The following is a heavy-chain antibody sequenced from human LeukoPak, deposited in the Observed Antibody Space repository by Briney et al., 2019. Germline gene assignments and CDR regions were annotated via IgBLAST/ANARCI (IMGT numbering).Heavy chain of an antibody. D-gene: IGHD2-2*01. V-gene: IGHV3-23*01. CDR2: ISGSGGST. Sequence: GESLTLSCAASGFTFSSYAMSWVRQAPGKGLEWGSAISGSGGSTYYADSVKGRFTISRDNSKNTLYLQMNSLRAEDTAVYYCAKGTVVLPAAPFDYWGQGTLVTVSS. CDR3: AKGTVVLPAAPFDY. CDR1: GFTFSSYA. J-gene: IGHJ4*02.